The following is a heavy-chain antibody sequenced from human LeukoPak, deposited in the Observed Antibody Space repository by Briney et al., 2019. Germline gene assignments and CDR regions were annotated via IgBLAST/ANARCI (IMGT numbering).Heavy chain of an antibody. CDR3: ARGFVEGLYYYYYYMDV. V-gene: IGHV1-8*01. J-gene: IGHJ6*03. CDR1: GYTFTSYD. CDR2: MNPNSGNT. Sequence: ASVKVSCKASGYTFTSYDINWVRQATGQGLEWMGWMNPNSGNTGYAQKFQGRVTMTRNTSISTAYMELSSLRSEDTGVYYCARGFVEGLYYYYYYMDVWGKGTTVTVSS.